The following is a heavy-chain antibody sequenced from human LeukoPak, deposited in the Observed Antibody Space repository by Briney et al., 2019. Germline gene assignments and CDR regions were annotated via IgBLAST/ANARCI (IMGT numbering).Heavy chain of an antibody. CDR1: GFTFSSYW. V-gene: IGHV3-74*01. CDR2: INSDGSST. Sequence: GGSLRLSCEVSGFTFSSYWMHWVRQAPGKGLVWVSRINSDGSSTSYADSVKGRFTISRDNAKNTLYLQMNSLRAEDTAVYYCARGYGSGSYFTLGYWGQGTLVTVSS. D-gene: IGHD3-10*01. J-gene: IGHJ4*02. CDR3: ARGYGSGSYFTLGY.